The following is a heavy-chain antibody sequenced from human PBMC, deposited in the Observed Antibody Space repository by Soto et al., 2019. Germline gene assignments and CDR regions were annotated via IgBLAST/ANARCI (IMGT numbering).Heavy chain of an antibody. CDR3: ARDVVRSTAGDS. Sequence: QLQLVQSGTEVKEPGSSVKVSCKASGGTFSTSSFVWVRQGPGQGLEWMGGIIPIFTRTNFAQKFQGRVTFSADESTRTTYLELRSLTSEDKAIWYCARDVVRSTAGDSWGQGTLVTVSS. CDR1: GGTFSTSS. J-gene: IGHJ4*02. V-gene: IGHV1-69*01. D-gene: IGHD2-15*01. CDR2: IIPIFTRT.